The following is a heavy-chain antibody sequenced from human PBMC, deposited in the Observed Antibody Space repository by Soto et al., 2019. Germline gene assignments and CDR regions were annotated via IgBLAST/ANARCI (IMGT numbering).Heavy chain of an antibody. Sequence: LRLSCAASGFTFSSYGMHWVRQAPGKGLEWVAVISYDGGNKFFADSVKGRFTISRDKSKNTLYLQMNSLRAEDTAVYYCAKEAHTFYGSYLDYWGQGTLVTVSS. CDR1: GFTFSSYG. D-gene: IGHD4-17*01. V-gene: IGHV3-30*18. CDR3: AKEAHTFYGSYLDY. J-gene: IGHJ4*02. CDR2: ISYDGGNK.